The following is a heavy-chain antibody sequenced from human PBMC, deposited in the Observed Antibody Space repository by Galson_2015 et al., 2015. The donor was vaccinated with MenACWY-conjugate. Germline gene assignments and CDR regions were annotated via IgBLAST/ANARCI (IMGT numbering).Heavy chain of an antibody. V-gene: IGHV3-33*01. D-gene: IGHD4-23*01. J-gene: IGHJ4*02. CDR2: ISYDGHKK. CDR3: AREWNDYGGPPSY. Sequence: SLRLSCAASGFTFDAYGIHWVRQAPGKGLEWVAAISYDGHKKYYSESVKARFTIYRDNSKTTVYLQMNGLRVEETAVYFCAREWNDYGGPPSYCGRGSLVTVSS. CDR1: GFTFDAYG.